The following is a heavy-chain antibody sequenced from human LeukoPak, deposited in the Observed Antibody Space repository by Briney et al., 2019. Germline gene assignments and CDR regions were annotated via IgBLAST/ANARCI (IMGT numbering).Heavy chain of an antibody. CDR2: IRSKAYGGTT. J-gene: IGHJ3*02. CDR1: GFTFGDYV. CDR3: TRRYNYDSSGYYYVRDAFDI. V-gene: IGHV3-49*04. Sequence: GGSLRLSCTASGFTFGDYVMSWVRQAPGKGLEWVGFIRSKAYGGTTKNAASVKGRFTVSRDDSRSIAYLQMNSLKTEDTAVYYCTRRYNYDSSGYYYVRDAFDIWGQGTMVTVSS. D-gene: IGHD3-22*01.